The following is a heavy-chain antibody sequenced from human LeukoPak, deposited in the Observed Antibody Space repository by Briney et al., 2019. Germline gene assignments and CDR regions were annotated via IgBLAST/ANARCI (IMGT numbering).Heavy chain of an antibody. CDR2: ISGSGGST. D-gene: IGHD3-16*01. V-gene: IGHV3-23*01. Sequence: GGSLRLSCAASGFTFSRYAMSWVRQAPGKGLEWVSAISGSGGSTYYADSVKGRFTISRDNSKNTLYLQMNSLRAEDTAVYYCAKDLSMGEVYLDYWGQGTLVTVSS. CDR3: AKDLSMGEVYLDY. J-gene: IGHJ4*02. CDR1: GFTFSRYA.